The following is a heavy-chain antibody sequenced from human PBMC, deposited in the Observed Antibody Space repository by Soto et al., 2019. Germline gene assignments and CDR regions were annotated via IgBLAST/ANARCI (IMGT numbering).Heavy chain of an antibody. J-gene: IGHJ4*02. V-gene: IGHV3-33*01. CDR1: GFTFSSYG. CDR2: IWCDGSNK. Sequence: QPGGSLRLSCAASGFTFSSYGMHWVRQAPGKGLEWVAVIWCDGSNKYYLDSVKGRFTISRDNSKNTVYLELNSLRAEDTAVYYCARAARYYGSGNYQYRPNYFDYWGQGTLVTVSS. D-gene: IGHD3-10*01. CDR3: ARAARYYGSGNYQYRPNYFDY.